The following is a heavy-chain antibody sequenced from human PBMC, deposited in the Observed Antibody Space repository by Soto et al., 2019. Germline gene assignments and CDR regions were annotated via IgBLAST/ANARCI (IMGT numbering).Heavy chain of an antibody. Sequence: GGSLRLSCAASGFIFSSYAMSWVRQAPGKGLEWVSAISGSGGSTYYADSVKGRFTISRDNSKNTLYLQMNSLRAEDTAVYYCAKGLGGILWFGKKSYYYYGMDVWGKGTRVTVPS. J-gene: IGHJ6*04. CDR2: ISGSGGST. CDR1: GFIFSSYA. D-gene: IGHD3-10*01. V-gene: IGHV3-23*01. CDR3: AKGLGGILWFGKKSYYYYGMDV.